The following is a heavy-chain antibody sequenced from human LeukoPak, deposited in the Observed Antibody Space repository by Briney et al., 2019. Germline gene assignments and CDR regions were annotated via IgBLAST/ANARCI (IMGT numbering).Heavy chain of an antibody. V-gene: IGHV1-46*01. J-gene: IGHJ3*02. CDR2: INPSGGSA. Sequence: ASVKVSCKASGYTFTSYYMHWVRQAPGQGLEWMGIINPSGGSASYAQKFQGRVTMTRDMSTSTVYMELSSLRSEDTAVYYCARALGGYVDAFDIWGQGTMVTVSS. D-gene: IGHD5-12*01. CDR1: GYTFTSYY. CDR3: ARALGGYVDAFDI.